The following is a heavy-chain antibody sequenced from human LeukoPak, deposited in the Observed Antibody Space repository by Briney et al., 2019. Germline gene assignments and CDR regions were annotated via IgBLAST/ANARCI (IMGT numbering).Heavy chain of an antibody. J-gene: IGHJ4*02. V-gene: IGHV4-38-2*02. Sequence: SSETLSLTCTVSGSSIIDYYYWGWIRQPPGKGLEWIGIIYHTGSTYYNPSLKSRVTISVDTSTNQFSLRLSSVTAADTAVYYCAREYYWGQGTLVTVSS. CDR3: AREYY. CDR1: GSSIIDYYY. CDR2: IYHTGST.